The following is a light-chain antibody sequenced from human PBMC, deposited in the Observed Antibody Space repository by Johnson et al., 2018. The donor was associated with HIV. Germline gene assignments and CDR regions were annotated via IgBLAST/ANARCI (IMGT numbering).Light chain of an antibody. CDR3: GTWVSSLSAPYV. Sequence: QYMLTQPPSVSAAPGQKVTISCSGSSSNIGNNYVSWYQQLPGTAPKLLIYDNNKRPSGIPDRFSGSKSGTSATLGITGLQTGDEADYYCGTWVSSLSAPYVFGTGTNVTVL. CDR1: SSNIGNNY. J-gene: IGLJ1*01. V-gene: IGLV1-51*01. CDR2: DNN.